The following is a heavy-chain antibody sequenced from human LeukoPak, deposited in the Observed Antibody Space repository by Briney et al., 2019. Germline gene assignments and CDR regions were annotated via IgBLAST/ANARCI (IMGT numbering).Heavy chain of an antibody. D-gene: IGHD2-15*01. J-gene: IGHJ5*02. CDR3: ARHIRGSDGFDP. CDR2: IYYSGST. V-gene: IGHV4-39*01. Sequence: SDTLSLTCTVSGGSISSNSYYWVWLRPPPGKGLEGMGSIYYSGSTYYHPSLKSRVTISVDTSKNQFSLKLSSVTAADTAVDYCARHIRGSDGFDPWGQGTLVTVSS. CDR1: GGSISSNSYY.